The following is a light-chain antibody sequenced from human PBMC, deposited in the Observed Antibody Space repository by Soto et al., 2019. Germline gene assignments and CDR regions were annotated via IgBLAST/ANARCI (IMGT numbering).Light chain of an antibody. CDR1: QSISNN. J-gene: IGKJ4*01. CDR3: QQYNNWTLT. Sequence: EIVMTQSPATLSVSPGERATLSCRASQSISNNVACYQQKPGHTPRFLIYAASTRATGVPARFSGSGSGKGFTLIISSLQSEDFRVSYCQQYNNWTLTFGGGTKVEIK. CDR2: AAS. V-gene: IGKV3-15*01.